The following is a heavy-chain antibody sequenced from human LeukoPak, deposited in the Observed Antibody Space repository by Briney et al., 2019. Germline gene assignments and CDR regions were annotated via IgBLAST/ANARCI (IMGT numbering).Heavy chain of an antibody. CDR2: INHSGST. CDR1: GGSFSGYY. J-gene: IGHJ5*02. V-gene: IGHV4-34*01. Sequence: PSETLSLTCAVYGGSFSGYYWSWIRQPPGKGLEWIGEINHSGSTNYNPSLKSRVTISVDTSKNQFSLELSSVTAADTAVYYCARIRGLRYSSGWYGRWFDPWGQGTLVTVSS. CDR3: ARIRGLRYSSGWYGRWFDP. D-gene: IGHD6-19*01.